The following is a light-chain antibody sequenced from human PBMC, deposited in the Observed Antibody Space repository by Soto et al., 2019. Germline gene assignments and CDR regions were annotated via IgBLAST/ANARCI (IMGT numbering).Light chain of an antibody. CDR3: SSRAGSAPYV. Sequence: QSALTQPPSASGSPGQSVTISCTGTSSDVGGYNYVSWYQHHPGKAPKVMVYEVSKRPSGVPDRFSGSKSGNTASLTVSGLQAEDEADYYCSSRAGSAPYVFGTGTKV. V-gene: IGLV2-8*01. CDR2: EVS. CDR1: SSDVGGYNY. J-gene: IGLJ1*01.